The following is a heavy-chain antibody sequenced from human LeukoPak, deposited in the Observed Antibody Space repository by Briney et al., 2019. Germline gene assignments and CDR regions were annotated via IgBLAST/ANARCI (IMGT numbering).Heavy chain of an antibody. CDR1: GFTFSSYA. D-gene: IGHD3-9*01. CDR3: ASSGGFDWLLWSDY. J-gene: IGHJ4*02. V-gene: IGHV3-30*09. Sequence: GGSLRLSCAASGFTFSSYAMHWVRQAPGKGLEWGAVISYDGSNKYYADSVKGRFAISRDNSKNTLYLQMNSLRAEDTAVYYCASSGGFDWLLWSDYWGQGTLVTVSS. CDR2: ISYDGSNK.